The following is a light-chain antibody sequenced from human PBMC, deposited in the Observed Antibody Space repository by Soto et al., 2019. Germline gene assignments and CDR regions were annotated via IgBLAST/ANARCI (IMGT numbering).Light chain of an antibody. Sequence: EIVMTQSPATLSVSPGERVTLSCRASQSVSSNLAWYQQKPGQAPRLLLYGASTRASGIPDRFSGSGSGTEFTLTISSLQSEDFEVYYCQQYNVWPLTFGQGTKVAIK. CDR3: QQYNVWPLT. V-gene: IGKV3-15*01. CDR1: QSVSSN. CDR2: GAS. J-gene: IGKJ1*01.